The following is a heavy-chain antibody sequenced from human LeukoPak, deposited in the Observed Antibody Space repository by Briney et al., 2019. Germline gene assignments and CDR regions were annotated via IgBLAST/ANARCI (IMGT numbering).Heavy chain of an antibody. CDR1: GFTFSSYA. Sequence: PGGSLRLSCAASGFTFSSYAMSWVRQAPGKGLEWVSAIGGSGGSTYYADSVKGRFTISRDNSKNTLYLQMNSLRAEDSAVYYCAKEEDYDILFIDYQGQGTLVTVSS. D-gene: IGHD3-9*01. J-gene: IGHJ4*02. CDR2: IGGSGGST. V-gene: IGHV3-23*01. CDR3: AKEEDYDILFIDY.